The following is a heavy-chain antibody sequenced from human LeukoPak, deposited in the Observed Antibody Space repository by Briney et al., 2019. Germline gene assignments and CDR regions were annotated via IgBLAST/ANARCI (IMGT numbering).Heavy chain of an antibody. CDR3: AVGGYSYGYLGY. Sequence: SETLSLTCIVSNYSISSGSYWTWIRQPPGRGLEWIGGIYHSGYTFYNPSLKSRVTISVDTSKNEFSLKLNSVTAADTALYYCAVGGYSYGYLGYWGQGTLVTVSS. CDR2: IYHSGYT. J-gene: IGHJ4*02. CDR1: NYSISSGSY. D-gene: IGHD5-18*01. V-gene: IGHV4-38-2*02.